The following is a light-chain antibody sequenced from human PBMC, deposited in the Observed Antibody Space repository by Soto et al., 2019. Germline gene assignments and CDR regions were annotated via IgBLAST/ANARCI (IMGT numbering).Light chain of an antibody. V-gene: IGKV1-39*01. CDR2: AAS. CDR3: QQSYSNPRT. J-gene: IGKJ1*01. Sequence: IQMTQSPSSLSASVGDRVTITCRASQSISSYLNWYQQKPGKPPKILIYAASSLQSGVPSRFSGSGSGTDFTLTISSLQPEDFATYYCQQSYSNPRTFGQGTKVDIK. CDR1: QSISSY.